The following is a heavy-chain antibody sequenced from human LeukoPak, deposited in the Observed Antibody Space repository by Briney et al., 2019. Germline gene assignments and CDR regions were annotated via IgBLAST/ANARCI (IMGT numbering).Heavy chain of an antibody. CDR3: ARVGYSYVINDWSRTGLGAYPTKYYYHMDV. J-gene: IGHJ6*03. V-gene: IGHV4-34*01. D-gene: IGHD5-18*01. Sequence: PSETLSLTCAVYGGSFSGYYWRWIRHPPGGGLGWIGEINHSGSTNYNPSLKSRATLSGHTSKNQFSLKRSSVTAADTAVYFCARVGYSYVINDWSRTGLGAYPTKYYYHMDVWGKGTTVTVSS. CDR1: GGSFSGYY. CDR2: INHSGST.